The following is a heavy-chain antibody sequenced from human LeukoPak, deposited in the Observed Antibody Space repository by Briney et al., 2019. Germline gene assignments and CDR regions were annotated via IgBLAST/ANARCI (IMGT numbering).Heavy chain of an antibody. J-gene: IGHJ3*02. CDR1: GFTFRDYF. CDR3: ARATYDSSAVDAFDI. V-gene: IGHV3-11*01. Sequence: GGSLRLSCTASGFTFRDYFMSWIRQAPGKGLEWVAYTKTAGNTIYYADSMKGRFTISRDNAKNSLYLQMNTLRAEDTAVYYCARATYDSSAVDAFDIWGQGTMVTVSP. CDR2: TKTAGNTI. D-gene: IGHD3-22*01.